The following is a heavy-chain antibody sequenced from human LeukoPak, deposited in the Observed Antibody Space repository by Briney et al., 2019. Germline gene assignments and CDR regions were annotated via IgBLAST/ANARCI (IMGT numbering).Heavy chain of an antibody. CDR2: IVVGSGNT. V-gene: IGHV1-58*02. CDR3: ATSGRDSSSWYYYYYMDV. D-gene: IGHD6-13*01. CDR1: GFTFSSST. J-gene: IGHJ6*03. Sequence: SVKVSCKASGFTFSSSTMQWVRQARGQRLEWMGWIVVGSGNTKYAQKFQERVTISRGMSTTTAYMEVGSLRSEDTAVYYCATSGRDSSSWYYYYYMDVWGKGTTVTVSS.